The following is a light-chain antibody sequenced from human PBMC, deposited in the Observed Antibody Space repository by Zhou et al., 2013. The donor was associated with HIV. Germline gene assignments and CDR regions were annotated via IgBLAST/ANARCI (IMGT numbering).Light chain of an antibody. CDR3: QQYGGSPLYT. V-gene: IGKV3-20*01. J-gene: IGKJ2*01. CDR2: GAS. CDR1: QSISSDY. Sequence: EIVLTQSPGTLSLSPGERATLSCRASQSISSDYLAWYQQKPGQAPRLLIHGASGRATGIPDRFSGSGSGTDFTLTISRLEPEDFAVYYCQQYGGSPLYTFGQGTKLGIK.